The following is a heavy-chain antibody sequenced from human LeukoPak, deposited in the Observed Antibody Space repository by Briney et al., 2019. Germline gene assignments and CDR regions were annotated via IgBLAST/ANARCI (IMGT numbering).Heavy chain of an antibody. CDR2: IIPIFDTA. Sequence: GASVKVSCKASGGTFSSYAISWVRQAPGQGLEWMGGIIPIFDTANYAQKFQGRVTITTDESTSTAYMELSSLRSEDTAVYYCARGAPPDCTNGVCYTLAYYYMDVWGKGTTVTVSS. V-gene: IGHV1-69*05. CDR1: GGTFSSYA. CDR3: ARGAPPDCTNGVCYTLAYYYMDV. D-gene: IGHD2-8*01. J-gene: IGHJ6*03.